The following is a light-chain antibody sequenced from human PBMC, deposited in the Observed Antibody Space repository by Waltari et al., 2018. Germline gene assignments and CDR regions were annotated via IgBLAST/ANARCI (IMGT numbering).Light chain of an antibody. Sequence: QSVLTQPPSASGTPGPRVTISCSGSRSNIGSHNVNWYQKVPGTAPKHLLYSTKQRPSGGPDRCSGSKSGTSASLAISGLQSEDEAEYYCAAWDDSLKGLFGGGTKLTVL. CDR1: RSNIGSHN. V-gene: IGLV1-44*01. CDR2: STK. J-gene: IGLJ2*01. CDR3: AAWDDSLKGL.